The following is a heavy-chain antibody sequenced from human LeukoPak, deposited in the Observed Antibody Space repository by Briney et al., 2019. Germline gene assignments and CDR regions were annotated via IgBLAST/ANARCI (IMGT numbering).Heavy chain of an antibody. CDR1: GGSISSYY. CDR3: ASSTKMITFGGVIVKTYYYMDV. CDR2: IYYSGST. D-gene: IGHD3-16*02. J-gene: IGHJ6*03. V-gene: IGHV4-39*01. Sequence: SETLSLTCTVSGGSISSYYWGWIRQPPGKGLEWIGNIYYSGSTYYNPSLKSRVTISVDTSKNQFSQKLSSVTAADTAVYYCASSTKMITFGGVIVKTYYYMDVWGKGTTVTISS.